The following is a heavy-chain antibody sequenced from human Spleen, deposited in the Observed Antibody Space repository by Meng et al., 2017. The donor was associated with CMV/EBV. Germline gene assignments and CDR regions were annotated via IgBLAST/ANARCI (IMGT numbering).Heavy chain of an antibody. CDR2: ISYDGSNK. J-gene: IGHJ3*02. D-gene: IGHD6-13*01. V-gene: IGHV3-30-3*01. Sequence: GSLRLSCAASGFTFSSYAMHWVRQAPGKGLEWVAVISYDGSNKYYADSVKGRFTISRDNSKNTLYLQMNSLRAEDTAVYYCAKAFIAAAGTSGGAFDIWGQGTMVTVSS. CDR3: AKAFIAAAGTSGGAFDI. CDR1: GFTFSSYA.